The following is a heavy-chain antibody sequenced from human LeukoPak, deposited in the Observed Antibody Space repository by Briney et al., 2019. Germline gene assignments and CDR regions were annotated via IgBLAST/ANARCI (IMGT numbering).Heavy chain of an antibody. J-gene: IGHJ6*03. Sequence: AGSLRLSCAASGFTFSSYAMSWVRQAPGKGLEWVSAISGSGGSTYYADSVKGRFTISRDNSKNTLYLQMNSLRAEDTAVYYCAKSGLPNAYYYYMDVWGKGTTVTVSS. CDR2: ISGSGGST. V-gene: IGHV3-23*01. CDR3: AKSGLPNAYYYYMDV. CDR1: GFTFSSYA. D-gene: IGHD5-12*01.